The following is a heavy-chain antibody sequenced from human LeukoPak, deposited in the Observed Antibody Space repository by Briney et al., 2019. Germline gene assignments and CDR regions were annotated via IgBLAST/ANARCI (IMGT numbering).Heavy chain of an antibody. J-gene: IGHJ6*03. D-gene: IGHD1-7*01. Sequence: ASVTVSCTASGGTFSSYAISWVRQAPGQGLEWMGGIIPIFGTANYAQKFQGRVTITADESTSTAYMELSSLRSEDTAVYYCARGSRGTGTTTHYYYYYMDVWGKGTTVTVSS. CDR1: GGTFSSYA. V-gene: IGHV1-69*13. CDR3: ARGSRGTGTTTHYYYYYMDV. CDR2: IIPIFGTA.